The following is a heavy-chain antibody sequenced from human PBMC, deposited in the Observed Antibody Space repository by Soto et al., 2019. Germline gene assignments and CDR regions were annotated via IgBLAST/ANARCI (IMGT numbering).Heavy chain of an antibody. D-gene: IGHD5-12*01. CDR3: ARGGGYSGFASYYFSY. J-gene: IGHJ4*02. CDR1: GGSISGPYY. V-gene: IGHV4-31*03. Sequence: QVQLQESGPGLMKPSQTLSLTCTVSGGSISGPYYWSWIRQHPGKGLEWIGYIYYSGSTYYNPSLKGRVTMSVATSKNQFSLKLSSVTAADTAVYYCARGGGYSGFASYYFSYWGQGTLVTVSS. CDR2: IYYSGST.